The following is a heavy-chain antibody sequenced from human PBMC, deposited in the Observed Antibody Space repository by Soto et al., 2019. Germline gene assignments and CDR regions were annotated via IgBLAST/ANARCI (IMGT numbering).Heavy chain of an antibody. CDR1: GGSISSSNW. CDR3: ARDRITIFGVVTGPRDYYYYGMDV. V-gene: IGHV4-4*02. D-gene: IGHD3-3*01. J-gene: IGHJ6*02. Sequence: SETLSLTCAVSGGSISSSNWWSWVRQPPGKGLEWIGEIYHSGSTNYNPSLKSRVTISVDKSKNQFSLKLSSVTAADTAVYYCARDRITIFGVVTGPRDYYYYGMDVWGQGTTVTVSS. CDR2: IYHSGST.